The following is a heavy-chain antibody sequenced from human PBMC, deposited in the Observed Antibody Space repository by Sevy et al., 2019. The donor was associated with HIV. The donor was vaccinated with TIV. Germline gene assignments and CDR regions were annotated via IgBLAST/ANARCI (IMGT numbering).Heavy chain of an antibody. CDR3: ARDKYSYGFFDY. CDR1: GFTFSSYS. Sequence: GGSLRLSCAASGFTFSSYSMNWVRQAPGKGLEWVSSISSSSSYIYYADSVKGRFTISRDNAKNSLYLQMNSLRAEETAVYYCARDKYSYGFFDYWGQGTLVTVSS. D-gene: IGHD5-18*01. J-gene: IGHJ4*02. V-gene: IGHV3-21*01. CDR2: ISSSSSYI.